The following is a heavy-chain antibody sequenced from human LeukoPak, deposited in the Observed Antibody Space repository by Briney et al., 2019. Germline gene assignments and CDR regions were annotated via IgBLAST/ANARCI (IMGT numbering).Heavy chain of an antibody. Sequence: PSETLSLTCTVSGGSISSYCWSWIRQPPGKGLEWIGYIYYSGSTNYNPSLKSRVTISVDTSKNQFSLKLSSVTAADTAVYYCARIVGARPYNWFDPWGQGTLVTVSS. CDR1: GGSISSYC. CDR3: ARIVGARPYNWFDP. D-gene: IGHD1-26*01. V-gene: IGHV4-59*01. CDR2: IYYSGST. J-gene: IGHJ5*02.